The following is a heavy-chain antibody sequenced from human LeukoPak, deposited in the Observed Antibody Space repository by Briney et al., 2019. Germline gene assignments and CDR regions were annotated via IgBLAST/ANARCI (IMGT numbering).Heavy chain of an antibody. CDR3: ARARDAWAVAGSIDY. CDR1: GGSISSGSYY. Sequence: SETLSLTCTVSGGSISSGSYYWSWIRQPAGKGLEWIGRIYTSGSTNYNPSLKSRVTISVDTSKTQFSLKLSSVTAADTAVYYCARARDAWAVAGSIDYWGQGTLVTVSS. J-gene: IGHJ4*02. D-gene: IGHD6-19*01. CDR2: IYTSGST. V-gene: IGHV4-61*02.